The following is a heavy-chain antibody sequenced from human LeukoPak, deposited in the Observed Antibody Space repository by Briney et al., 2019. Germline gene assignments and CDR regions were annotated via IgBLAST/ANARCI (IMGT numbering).Heavy chain of an antibody. D-gene: IGHD5-18*01. J-gene: IGHJ4*02. CDR1: GFSFSTSG. Sequence: GGSLRLSCAASGFSFSTSGMHWIRQAPGKGLEWVAFIQSDGGNEYYADSVKGRFTISRDNSKNTVHLQMNSLRAEDTAVYYCARDIGDTAMGSYWGQGTLVTVSS. CDR2: IQSDGGNE. V-gene: IGHV3-30*02. CDR3: ARDIGDTAMGSY.